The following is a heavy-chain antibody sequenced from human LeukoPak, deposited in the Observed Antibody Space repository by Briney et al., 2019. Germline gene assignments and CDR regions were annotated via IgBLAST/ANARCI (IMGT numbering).Heavy chain of an antibody. V-gene: IGHV3-23*01. D-gene: IGHD3-10*01. CDR3: ARDSAGSGSYVGYFEY. J-gene: IGHJ4*02. Sequence: QPGGSLRLSCAASGFTFSNYAMTWVRQAPGKGLEWVSTISGSGGTTYYADSVKGRFTISRDNAKNSLYLQMNSLRAEDTAVYYCARDSAGSGSYVGYFEYWGQGTLVTVSS. CDR2: ISGSGGTT. CDR1: GFTFSNYA.